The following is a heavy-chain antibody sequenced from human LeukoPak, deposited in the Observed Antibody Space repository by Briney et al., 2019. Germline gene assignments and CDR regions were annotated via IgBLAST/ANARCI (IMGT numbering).Heavy chain of an antibody. Sequence: PGGSLRLSCAASGFTFSTFWMNWVRQAPGKGLEWVANIKQDGSEQYYLDSVKGRFTISRDNAKNLAYLQMHSLRAEDSAVYYCAGDSGWLTAHWGQGTPVTVSS. D-gene: IGHD6-19*01. CDR3: AGDSGWLTAH. J-gene: IGHJ4*02. CDR1: GFTFSTFW. CDR2: IKQDGSEQ. V-gene: IGHV3-7*01.